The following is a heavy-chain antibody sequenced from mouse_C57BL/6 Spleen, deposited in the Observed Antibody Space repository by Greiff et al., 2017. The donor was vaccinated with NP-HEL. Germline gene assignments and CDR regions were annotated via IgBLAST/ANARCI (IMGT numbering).Heavy chain of an antibody. Sequence: VKLMESGAELVRPGTSVKLSCKASGYTFTSFWMHWVKQRPGQGLEWIGVIDPSDSYTNYNQKFKGKATLTVDTSSSTAYMQLSSLTSEDSAVYYCARAGSQFYFDYWGQGTTLTVSS. J-gene: IGHJ2*01. D-gene: IGHD1-1*01. CDR2: IDPSDSYT. CDR3: ARAGSQFYFDY. V-gene: IGHV1-59*01. CDR1: GYTFTSFW.